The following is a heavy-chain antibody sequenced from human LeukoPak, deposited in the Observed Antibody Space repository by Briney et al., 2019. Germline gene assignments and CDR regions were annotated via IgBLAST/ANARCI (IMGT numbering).Heavy chain of an antibody. CDR2: INAGNGNT. CDR1: GYTFTSYA. J-gene: IGHJ4*02. D-gene: IGHD4-23*01. V-gene: IGHV1-3*01. Sequence: ASVKVSCKASGYTFTSYAMHWVRQAPGERLEWMGWINAGNGNTKCSQKFQGRVTITRDTSASTAYMELSSLRSEDTAVYYCARSRVTTVVIDYWGQGTLVTVSS. CDR3: ARSRVTTVVIDY.